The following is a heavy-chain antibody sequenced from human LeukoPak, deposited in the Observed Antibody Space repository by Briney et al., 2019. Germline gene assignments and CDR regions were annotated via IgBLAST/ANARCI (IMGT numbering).Heavy chain of an antibody. CDR2: INHSGST. J-gene: IGHJ6*02. D-gene: IGHD5-12*01. CDR1: GGSFSGYY. Sequence: SETLSLTCAVYGGSFSGYYWSWIRQPPGKGLEWIGEINHSGSTNYNPSLKSRVTISVDTSKNQFSLKLSSVTAADTAVYYCARLSGYSGYDYRQPLYQRGYYYYGMDVWGQGTTVTVSS. V-gene: IGHV4-34*01. CDR3: ARLSGYSGYDYRQPLYQRGYYYYGMDV.